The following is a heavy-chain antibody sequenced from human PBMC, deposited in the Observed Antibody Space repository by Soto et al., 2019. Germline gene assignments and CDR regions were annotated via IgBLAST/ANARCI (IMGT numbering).Heavy chain of an antibody. CDR1: GYTFTSYA. J-gene: IGHJ5*02. V-gene: IGHV1-3*01. CDR3: ARVKASGWLNWFDP. D-gene: IGHD6-19*01. Sequence: ASVKVSCKASGYTFTSYAMHWVRQAPGQRLEWMGWINAGNGNTKYSQKFQGRVTITRDTSTSTAYMELRSLRSDDTAVYYCARVKASGWLNWFDPWSQGTLVTVSS. CDR2: INAGNGNT.